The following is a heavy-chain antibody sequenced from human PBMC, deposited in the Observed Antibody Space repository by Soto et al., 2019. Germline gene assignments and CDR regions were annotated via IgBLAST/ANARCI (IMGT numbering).Heavy chain of an antibody. D-gene: IGHD2-2*01. CDR1: GFTFGDYA. V-gene: IGHV3-49*03. CDR2: IRSKAYGGTT. Sequence: GGSLRLSCTASGFTFGDYAMSWFRQAPGKGLEWVGFIRSKAYGGTTEYAASVKGRFTISRDDSKSIAYLQMNSLKTEDTAVYYCTREDIVVVPAATHWGQGTLVTVSS. J-gene: IGHJ4*02. CDR3: TREDIVVVPAATH.